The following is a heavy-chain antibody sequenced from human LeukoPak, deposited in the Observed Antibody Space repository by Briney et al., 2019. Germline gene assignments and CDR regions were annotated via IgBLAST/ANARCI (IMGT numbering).Heavy chain of an antibody. Sequence: SETLSLTCAVYGGSFRDKYWSWIRQSPGKGLEWIGEISPSGSTNYNASLKSRVTISVDTSNNQFSLKLSSVTAADTAVYYCAGDHYLALKDWGHGILVTVSS. CDR1: GGSFRDKY. V-gene: IGHV4-34*01. J-gene: IGHJ4*01. D-gene: IGHD1-14*01. CDR3: AGDHYLALKD. CDR2: ISPSGST.